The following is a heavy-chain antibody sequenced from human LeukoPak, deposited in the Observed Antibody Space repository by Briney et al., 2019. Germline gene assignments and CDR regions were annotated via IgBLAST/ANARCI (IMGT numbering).Heavy chain of an antibody. J-gene: IGHJ3*02. V-gene: IGHV4-31*03. CDR1: GGSISSGGYY. D-gene: IGHD3-22*01. CDR3: ASRLYYYDSSGDDDAFDI. CDR2: IYYSGST. Sequence: SETLSLTCTVSGGSISSGGYYWSWIRQHPGKGLEWIGYIYYSGSTYYNPSLKSRVTISVDTSKNQFSLKLSSVTAADTAVYYCASRLYYYDSSGDDDAFDIWGQGTMVTVSS.